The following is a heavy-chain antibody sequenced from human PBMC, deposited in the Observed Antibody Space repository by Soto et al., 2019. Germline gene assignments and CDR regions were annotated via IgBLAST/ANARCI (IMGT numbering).Heavy chain of an antibody. D-gene: IGHD3-10*01. J-gene: IGHJ6*02. CDR1: AYTITSHY. Sequence: RASVKVSCKASAYTITSHYMHWVLQAPGQGLEWMGMINPGGGITTYAQKFQGRVTVTRDTSTSTVYMEVSSLRSEDTAVYYCARSILENYYYYGMDVWGQGTTVTVSS. CDR3: ARSILENYYYYGMDV. CDR2: INPGGGIT. V-gene: IGHV1-46*01.